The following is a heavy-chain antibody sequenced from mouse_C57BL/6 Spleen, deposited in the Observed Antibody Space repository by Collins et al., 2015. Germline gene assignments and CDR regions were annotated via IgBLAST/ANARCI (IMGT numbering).Heavy chain of an antibody. CDR1: GYTFTSYW. V-gene: IGHV1-52*01. CDR2: IDPSDSET. CDR3: ARSAVAHYYAMDY. Sequence: QVQLQQPGAELVRSGSSVKLSCKASGYTFTSYWMHWVKQRPIQGLEWIGNIDPSDSETHYNQKFKDKATLTVDKSSSTAYMQLSSLTSEDSAVYYCARSAVAHYYAMDYWGQGTSVTVSS. D-gene: IGHD1-1*01. J-gene: IGHJ4*01.